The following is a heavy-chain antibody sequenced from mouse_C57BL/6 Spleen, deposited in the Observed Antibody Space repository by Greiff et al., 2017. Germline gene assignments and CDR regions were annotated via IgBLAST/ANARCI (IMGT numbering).Heavy chain of an antibody. CDR1: GYSITSGYY. V-gene: IGHV3-6*01. CDR3: ASLTGGYFDY. J-gene: IGHJ2*01. CDR2: ISYDGSN. Sequence: EVHLVESGPGLVKPSQSLSLTCSVTGYSITSGYYWNWIRQFPGNKLEWMGYISYDGSNNYNPSLKNRISITRDTSKNQFFLKLNSVTTEDTATYYCASLTGGYFDYWGQGTTLTVSS. D-gene: IGHD4-1*01.